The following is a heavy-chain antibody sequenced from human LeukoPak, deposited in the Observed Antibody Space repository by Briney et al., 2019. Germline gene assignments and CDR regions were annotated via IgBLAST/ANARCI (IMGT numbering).Heavy chain of an antibody. CDR1: GFTLSNYN. V-gene: IGHV3-48*01. Sequence: PGGSLRLSCAASGFTLSNYNMNWVRQAPGKGLEWVSYIGSTGSTIYYADSVKGRFTISRDNAKNSLYLQMNSLRAEDTAVYYCARANDFWSNYYTQGLENFDYWGQGTLVTVSS. J-gene: IGHJ4*02. CDR3: ARANDFWSNYYTQGLENFDY. CDR2: IGSTGSTI. D-gene: IGHD3-3*01.